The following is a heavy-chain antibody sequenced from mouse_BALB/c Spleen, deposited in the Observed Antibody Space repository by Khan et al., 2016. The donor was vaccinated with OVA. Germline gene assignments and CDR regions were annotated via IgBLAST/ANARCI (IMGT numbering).Heavy chain of an antibody. J-gene: IGHJ3*01. D-gene: IGHD2-1*01. CDR3: ARGYFGKYEFAV. Sequence: QVQLQQSGAELVKPGASVKLSCKTSGYTFTNYWIQWVKQRPGQGLGWIGQIFPGTGTTYYNENFKAKATLPIDTSSSTAYMQLSSLTSEDSAVDFCARGYFGKYEFAVGGQGRRVTVSA. CDR1: GYTFTNYW. CDR2: IFPGTGTT. V-gene: IGHV1S132*01.